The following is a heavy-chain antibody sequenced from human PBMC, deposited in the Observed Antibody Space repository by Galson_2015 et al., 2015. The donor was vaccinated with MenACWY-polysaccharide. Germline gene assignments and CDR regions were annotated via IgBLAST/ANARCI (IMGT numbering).Heavy chain of an antibody. J-gene: IGHJ4*02. CDR1: GFTFSTYW. D-gene: IGHD5-12*01. CDR3: ARGYSAYD. V-gene: IGHV3-74*01. Sequence: SLRLSCAASGFTFSTYWMHWVRQAPGKGLVWVSRIKSHGSSTNYADSVKGRFTISRDNAKNTLYLQMNSLRAEDTALYYCARGYSAYDWGQGTLVTVSA. CDR2: IKSHGSST.